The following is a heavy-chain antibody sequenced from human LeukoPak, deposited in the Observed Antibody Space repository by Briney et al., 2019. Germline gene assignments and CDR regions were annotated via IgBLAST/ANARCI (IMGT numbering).Heavy chain of an antibody. D-gene: IGHD3-10*01. CDR2: INHSGST. V-gene: IGHV4-34*01. CDR3: ARAYYYGSGSYYNPLHYFDY. J-gene: IGHJ4*02. Sequence: SETLSLTCAVYGGSFSGYYWSWIRQPPGKGLEWIGEINHSGSTNYNPSLKSRVTISVDTSKNQFSLKLSSVTAADTAVYYCARAYYYGSGSYYNPLHYFDYWAREPWSPSPQ. CDR1: GGSFSGYY.